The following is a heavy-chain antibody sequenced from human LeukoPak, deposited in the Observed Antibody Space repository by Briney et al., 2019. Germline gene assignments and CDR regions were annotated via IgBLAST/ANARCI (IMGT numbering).Heavy chain of an antibody. CDR3: AREPAIMRLTDYYYYFDV. V-gene: IGHV3-53*01. J-gene: IGHJ6*03. CDR2: IYRDGRS. Sequence: GGSLRLSCAASGSSVTRHYMHWVRQAPGKGLEWVSFIYRDGRSYPADSVEGRFSISRDDSKNTLFLQMNNLRVEDTAIYYCAREPAIMRLTDYYYYFDVWGKGTSVTVSS. CDR1: GSSVTRHY. D-gene: IGHD2-2*01.